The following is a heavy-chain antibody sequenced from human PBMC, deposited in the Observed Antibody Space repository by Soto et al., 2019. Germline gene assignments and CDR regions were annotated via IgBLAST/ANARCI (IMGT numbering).Heavy chain of an antibody. CDR3: ASRRIMGAFCGY. V-gene: IGHV4-34*01. D-gene: IGHD3-16*01. CDR2: INHSGST. CDR1: GGSFSGYY. J-gene: IGHJ4*02. Sequence: SETLSLTCAVYGGSFSGYYWSWIRQPPGKGLEWIGEINHSGSTNYNPSLKSRVTISVDTSKNQFSLKLSSVTAADTAVYYCASRRIMGAFCGYWGQGTLVTVSS.